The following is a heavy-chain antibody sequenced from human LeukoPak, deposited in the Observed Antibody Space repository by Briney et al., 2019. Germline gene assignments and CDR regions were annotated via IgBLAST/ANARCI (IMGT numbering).Heavy chain of an antibody. J-gene: IGHJ4*02. Sequence: GGSLRLSCTASGFTFGDYLMSWFRQAPGKGLEWIGFISGGTTEYAASVKGRYTISRDDSISIAYLQMNSLTTEDTAVYYCSRGSGWLSVYWGQGTLVTVSS. CDR1: GFTFGDYL. CDR2: ISGGTT. V-gene: IGHV3-49*03. D-gene: IGHD6-19*01. CDR3: SRGSGWLSVY.